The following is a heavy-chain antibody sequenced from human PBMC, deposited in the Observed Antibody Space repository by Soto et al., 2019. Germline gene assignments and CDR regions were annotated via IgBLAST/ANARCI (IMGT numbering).Heavy chain of an antibody. D-gene: IGHD3-10*01. CDR3: ARQGFGALHGLVDV. V-gene: IGHV4-59*08. CDR2: VHYSWGS. Sequence: QVQLQESGPGLVKPSETLSLSCTVSGGSISSYHWSWIRQTPGKGLEWIGYVHYSWGSNYNPSLKSRVAISLDTSKSQFSLKLTSVTATDTAVYDCARQGFGALHGLVDVW. J-gene: IGHJ6*01. CDR1: GGSISSYH.